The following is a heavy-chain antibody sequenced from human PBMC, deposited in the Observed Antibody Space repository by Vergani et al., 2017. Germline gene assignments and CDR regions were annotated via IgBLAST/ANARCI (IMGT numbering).Heavy chain of an antibody. CDR1: GFTFSSYS. CDR2: ISSSSSYI. D-gene: IGHD6-19*01. J-gene: IGHJ4*02. CDR3: ARDQRLVGVGFDY. V-gene: IGHV3-21*01. Sequence: EVQLVESGGGLVQPGGSLRLSCAASGFTFSSYSMNWVRQAPGKGLEWVSSISSSSSYIYYADSVKGRFTISRDNAKNSLYLQMNSLRAEDTAVYYCARDQRLVGVGFDYWGQGTLVTVSS.